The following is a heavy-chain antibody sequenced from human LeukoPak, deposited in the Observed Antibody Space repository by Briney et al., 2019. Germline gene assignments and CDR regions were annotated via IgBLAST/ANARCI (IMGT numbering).Heavy chain of an antibody. CDR1: GFTFSRFW. D-gene: IGHD1-1*01. CDR3: AREGGWNDFDY. V-gene: IGHV3-48*03. J-gene: IGHJ4*02. Sequence: PGGSLRLSCAASGFTFSRFWMNWVRQAPGKGLEWVSYISSSGNLIHYADSVKGRFTSSRDNARNSLYLQMNSLRADDTAIYYCAREGGWNDFDYWGQGTLVTVSS. CDR2: ISSSGNLI.